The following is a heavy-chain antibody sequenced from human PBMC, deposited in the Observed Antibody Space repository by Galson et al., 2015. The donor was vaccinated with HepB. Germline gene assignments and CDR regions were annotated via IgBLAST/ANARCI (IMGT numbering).Heavy chain of an antibody. CDR2: IYWDDDK. Sequence: PALVKPTQTLTLTCTFSGFSLSPSGVGVGWIRQPPGKALEWLALIYWDDDKRYSPSLKSRLTITKDTSKNQVILTMTNLDPVDTATYYCAHGDRYCSGGSCSETFFDFWGQGTLVTVSS. CDR1: GFSLSPSGVG. J-gene: IGHJ4*02. V-gene: IGHV2-5*02. CDR3: AHGDRYCSGGSCSETFFDF. D-gene: IGHD2-15*01.